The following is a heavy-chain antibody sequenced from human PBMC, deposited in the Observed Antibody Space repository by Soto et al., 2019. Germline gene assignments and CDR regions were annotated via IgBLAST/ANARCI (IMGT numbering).Heavy chain of an antibody. J-gene: IGHJ4*02. Sequence: GGSLRLSCAASGFTFSSYAMSWVRQAPGKGLEWVSAISGSGGSTYYADSVKGRFTISRDNSKNTLYLQMNSLRAEDTAVYYCAKNSQYTSGWYTDYFDYWGQGTLVTVSS. CDR2: ISGSGGST. CDR1: GFTFSSYA. CDR3: AKNSQYTSGWYTDYFDY. D-gene: IGHD6-19*01. V-gene: IGHV3-23*01.